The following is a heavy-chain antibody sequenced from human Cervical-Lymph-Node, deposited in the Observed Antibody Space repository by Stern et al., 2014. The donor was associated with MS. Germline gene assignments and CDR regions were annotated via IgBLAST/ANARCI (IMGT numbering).Heavy chain of an antibody. CDR1: GFTFSSYG. J-gene: IGHJ4*02. CDR3: AKDPRTGYYGDYGIDY. V-gene: IGHV3-30*18. D-gene: IGHD4-17*01. Sequence: VQLVESGGGVVQPGRSLRLSCAASGFTFSSYGMHWVRQAPGKGLEWVADISYDGSNKYYADSVKGRFTISRDNSKNTLYLQMNSLRAEDTAVYYCAKDPRTGYYGDYGIDYWGQGTLVTVSS. CDR2: ISYDGSNK.